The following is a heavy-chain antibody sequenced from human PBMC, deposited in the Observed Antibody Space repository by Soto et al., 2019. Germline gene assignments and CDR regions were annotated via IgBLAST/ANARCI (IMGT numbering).Heavy chain of an antibody. CDR1: GDTFGSDS. CDR2: IIPMLEKP. Sequence: QVQLGQSGAEVRQPGSSVKVSCQASGDTFGSDSINWVRQAPGQGLEWMGVIIPMLEKPNYAQTLQHRLTITADESAKTAYMELRNLRSEDTAVYFCARLRRGAFAPWGQGTPVTVSS. J-gene: IGHJ5*02. V-gene: IGHV1-69*01. CDR3: ARLRRGAFAP.